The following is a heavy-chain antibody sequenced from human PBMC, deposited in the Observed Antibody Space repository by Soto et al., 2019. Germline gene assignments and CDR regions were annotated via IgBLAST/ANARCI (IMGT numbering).Heavy chain of an antibody. Sequence: PSETLSLTCTVSGGSISSYYLSWIRQPPGKGLEWIGYIYYSGSTNYNPSLKSRVTISVDTSKNQFSLKLSSVTAADTAVYYCARRVSYSGYDLGAFDIWGQGTMVTVSS. CDR3: ARRVSYSGYDLGAFDI. V-gene: IGHV4-59*08. J-gene: IGHJ3*02. CDR1: GGSISSYY. CDR2: IYYSGST. D-gene: IGHD5-12*01.